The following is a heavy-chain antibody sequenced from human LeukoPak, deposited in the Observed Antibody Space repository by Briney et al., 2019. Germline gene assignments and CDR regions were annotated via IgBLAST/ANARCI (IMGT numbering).Heavy chain of an antibody. D-gene: IGHD4-23*01. CDR1: GFIFENAW. V-gene: IGHV3-15*05. CDR3: TTLTYGSNSEGFDY. J-gene: IGHJ4*02. CDR2: FKSEADGGTT. Sequence: GGSLRLSCATSGFIFENAWMSWVRQAPGKGLEWVGRFKSEADGGTTQYAAPVKDRFTILRDNSKKMVFLQMNSLKTEDTGLYYCTTLTYGSNSEGFDYWGQGILVTVSS.